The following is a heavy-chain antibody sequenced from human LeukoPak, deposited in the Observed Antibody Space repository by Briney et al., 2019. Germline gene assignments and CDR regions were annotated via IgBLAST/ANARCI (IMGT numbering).Heavy chain of an antibody. Sequence: PSETLSLTCTVSGGSISSGDYYWSWIRQPPGKGLEWIGYIYYSGSTYYNPSLKSRVTLSVDTSKNQFSLKLSSVTAADTAVYYCARGDIVASFDYWGQGTLVTVSS. CDR1: GGSISSGDYY. V-gene: IGHV4-30-4*01. CDR2: IYYSGST. CDR3: ARGDIVASFDY. J-gene: IGHJ4*02. D-gene: IGHD5-12*01.